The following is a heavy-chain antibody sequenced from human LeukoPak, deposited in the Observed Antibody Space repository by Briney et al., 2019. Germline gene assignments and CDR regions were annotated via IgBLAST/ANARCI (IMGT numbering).Heavy chain of an antibody. CDR1: GGTFSSYA. D-gene: IGHD6-13*01. CDR2: IIPIFGTA. CDR3: ARDHGYSSSWGALPFDG. Sequence: SVKVSCKASGGTFSSYAISWVRQAPGQGLEWMGGIIPIFGTANYAQKFQGRVTITADKSTSTAYMELSSLRSEDTAVYYCARDHGYSSSWGALPFDGWGQGTLVSVSS. V-gene: IGHV1-69*06. J-gene: IGHJ4*02.